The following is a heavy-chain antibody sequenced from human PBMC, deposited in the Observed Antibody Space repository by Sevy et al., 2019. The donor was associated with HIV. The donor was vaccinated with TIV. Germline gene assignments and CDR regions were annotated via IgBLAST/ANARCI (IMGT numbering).Heavy chain of an antibody. V-gene: IGHV3-33*01. J-gene: IGHJ4*02. Sequence: GGSLRLSCAASGFTFSSYGMHWVRQAPGKGLEWVAVIWYDGSNKYYADSVKGRFTISRDNSKNTLYLQMSSLRAEDTAVYYCARVGITGTTGIDYWGQGTLVTVSS. CDR3: ARVGITGTTGIDY. CDR2: IWYDGSNK. D-gene: IGHD1-7*01. CDR1: GFTFSSYG.